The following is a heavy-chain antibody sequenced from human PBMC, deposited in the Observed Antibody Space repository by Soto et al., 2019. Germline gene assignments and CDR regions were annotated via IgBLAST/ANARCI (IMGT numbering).Heavy chain of an antibody. CDR1: GDSISRGGYY. V-gene: IGHV4-31*03. J-gene: IGHJ5*02. D-gene: IGHD2-21*01. Sequence: QVQLQESGPGLVKPSQTLSLSCTVSGDSISRGGYYWSWIRQHPRKGLEWIGYIYHSGSTNYNASLKSRATISVDTSKNQLSLELTNVTAADTAVYYCVRDGAGAYGLSWFGPWGKGILVTVSS. CDR2: IYHSGST. CDR3: VRDGAGAYGLSWFGP.